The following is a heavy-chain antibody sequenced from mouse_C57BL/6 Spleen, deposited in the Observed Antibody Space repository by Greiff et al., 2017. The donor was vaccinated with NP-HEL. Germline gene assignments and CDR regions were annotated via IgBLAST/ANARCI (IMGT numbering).Heavy chain of an antibody. J-gene: IGHJ2*01. CDR3: ARWLLRGWYFDY. D-gene: IGHD2-3*01. CDR2: IYPGDGDT. CDR1: GYAFSSYW. V-gene: IGHV1-80*01. Sequence: VQLQESGAELVKPGASVKISCKASGYAFSSYWMNWVKQRPGKGLEWIGQIYPGDGDTNYNGKFKGKATLTADKSSSTAYMQLSSLTSEDSAVYFCARWLLRGWYFDYWGQGTTLTVSS.